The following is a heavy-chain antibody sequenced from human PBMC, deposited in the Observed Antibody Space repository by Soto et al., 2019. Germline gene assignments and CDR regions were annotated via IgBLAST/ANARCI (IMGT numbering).Heavy chain of an antibody. CDR2: ISSSSSYI. Sequence: GSLRLSFAASGFTFSSYIMNWVRQAPVKGLEWVSSISSSSSYIYYADSVKGRFTISRDNAKNSLYLQMNSLRAEDTAVYYCAREYSSGWYDYWGQGTLVTVSS. J-gene: IGHJ4*02. D-gene: IGHD6-19*01. V-gene: IGHV3-21*01. CDR3: AREYSSGWYDY. CDR1: GFTFSSYI.